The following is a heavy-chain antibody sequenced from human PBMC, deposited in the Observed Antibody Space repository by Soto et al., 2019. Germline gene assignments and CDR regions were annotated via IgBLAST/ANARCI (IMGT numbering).Heavy chain of an antibody. CDR1: GFTFNSYG. CDR2: ISYDGSNK. CDR3: TKDQYGDYVAYYYYYGMDV. V-gene: IGHV3-30*18. Sequence: QVQVVESGGGVVQPGRSLRLSCAASGFTFNSYGMHWVRQAPGKGLEWVAVISYDGSNKYYPDSVKGRFTISRDNSKNTLYLQMNSLRAEDTAVYYCTKDQYGDYVAYYYYYGMDVWGQGTTVTVSS. J-gene: IGHJ6*02. D-gene: IGHD4-17*01.